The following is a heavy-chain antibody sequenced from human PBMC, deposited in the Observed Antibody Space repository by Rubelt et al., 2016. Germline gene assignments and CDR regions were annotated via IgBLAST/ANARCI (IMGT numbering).Heavy chain of an antibody. V-gene: IGHV3-33*01. CDR1: GFSFSSSG. D-gene: IGHD3-16*01. CDR3: ARDLGSSPFDY. Sequence: QVQLVESGGGVVQPGRSLRLSCSASGFSFSSSGMHWVRQAPGKGLEWVAVIWSDGSNKYYADSVKGRFTISRDNSKNTLYLQMNGLRAEDTAVYYCARDLGSSPFDYWGQGTLVTVS. CDR2: IWSDGSNK. J-gene: IGHJ4*02.